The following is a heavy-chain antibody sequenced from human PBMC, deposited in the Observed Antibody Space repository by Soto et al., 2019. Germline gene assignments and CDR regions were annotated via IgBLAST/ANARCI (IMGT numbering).Heavy chain of an antibody. Sequence: GGSLRLSCAASGFTFSSYAMHWVRQAPGKGLEWVAVISYDGSNKYYADSVKGRFTISRDNSKNTLYLQMNSLRAEDTAVYYCARDRADFWSGYYSADPYYYCGMDVWGQGTTVTVSS. J-gene: IGHJ6*02. CDR3: ARDRADFWSGYYSADPYYYCGMDV. D-gene: IGHD3-3*01. CDR1: GFTFSSYA. CDR2: ISYDGSNK. V-gene: IGHV3-30-3*01.